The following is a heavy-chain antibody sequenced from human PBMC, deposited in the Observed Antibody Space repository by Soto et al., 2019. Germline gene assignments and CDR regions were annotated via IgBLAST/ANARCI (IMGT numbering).Heavy chain of an antibody. Sequence: PSETLSLTCTGSGGSISSYYWSWIRQPPGKGLEWIGYIYYRGGTNCNPSLKSRGAISVDTFKNQFSLKLSPVTAADTAVYYRASQLRYFDWLLYYYYYYGMDVWGQGTTVTVSS. V-gene: IGHV4-59*08. CDR1: GGSISSYY. D-gene: IGHD3-9*01. CDR2: IYYRGGT. CDR3: ASQLRYFDWLLYYYYYYGMDV. J-gene: IGHJ6*02.